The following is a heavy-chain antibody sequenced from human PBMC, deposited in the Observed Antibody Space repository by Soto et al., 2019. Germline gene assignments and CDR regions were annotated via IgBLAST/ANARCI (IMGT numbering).Heavy chain of an antibody. J-gene: IGHJ4*02. V-gene: IGHV1-3*05. CDR2: INAGNGNT. D-gene: IGHD3-10*01. CDR1: GYTFTSYA. CDR3: AGGVRGNLL. Sequence: QVQLVQSGAEEKKPGASVKVSCKASGYTFTSYAMHWVRQAPGQRLEWMGWINAGNGNTKYSQKLQGRVTITRDTPVSAAYLGMSSLRSEDRAVYYCAGGVRGNLLWGQGTLVTVSS.